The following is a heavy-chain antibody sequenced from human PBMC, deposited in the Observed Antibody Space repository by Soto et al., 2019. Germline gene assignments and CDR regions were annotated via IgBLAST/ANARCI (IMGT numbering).Heavy chain of an antibody. CDR1: GSTFSTYS. Sequence: QVQLVQSGAEVKKPGASVKVSCKASGSTFSTYSINWVRQAPGQGLEWMGWINPDNGDTHYVQKIRGRVTMTTDRSTSTGYMELRSLRSDDTAVYYCARGPLAGPPDLWGQGTLVTVSS. CDR2: INPDNGDT. CDR3: ARGPLAGPPDL. V-gene: IGHV1-18*01. D-gene: IGHD3-16*01. J-gene: IGHJ4*02.